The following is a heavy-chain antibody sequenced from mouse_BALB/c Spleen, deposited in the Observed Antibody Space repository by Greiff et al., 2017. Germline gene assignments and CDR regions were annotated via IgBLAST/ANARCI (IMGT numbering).Heavy chain of an antibody. Sequence: EVKLMESGGGLVKPGGSLKLSCAASGFTFSSYAMSWVRQTPEKRLEWVASISSGGSTYYPDSVKGRFTNSRDNARNILYLQMSSLRSEDTAMYYCARDEATATWFAYWGQGTLVTVSA. V-gene: IGHV5-6-5*01. CDR1: GFTFSSYA. CDR2: ISSGGST. J-gene: IGHJ3*01. CDR3: ARDEATATWFAY. D-gene: IGHD1-2*01.